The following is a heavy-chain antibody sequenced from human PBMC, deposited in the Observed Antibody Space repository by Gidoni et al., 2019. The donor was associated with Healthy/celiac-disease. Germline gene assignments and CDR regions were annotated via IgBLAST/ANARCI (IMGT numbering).Heavy chain of an antibody. CDR3: ARGRPGWDWFDP. CDR2: INHSGST. CDR1: VGSVSGYY. V-gene: IGHV4-34*01. D-gene: IGHD1-26*01. Sequence: QVQLQQWGAGLLKPSETLSLTCAVYVGSVSGYYWSWIRQPPGKGLEGIGEINHSGSTNYNPSLKSRVTISVDTSKNQFSLKLSSVTAADTAVYYCARGRPGWDWFDPWGQGTLVTVSS. J-gene: IGHJ5*02.